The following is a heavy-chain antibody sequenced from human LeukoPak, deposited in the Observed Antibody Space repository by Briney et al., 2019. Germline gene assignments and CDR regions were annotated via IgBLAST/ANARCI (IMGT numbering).Heavy chain of an antibody. CDR3: ARDMEPDAFDI. J-gene: IGHJ3*02. D-gene: IGHD1-26*01. Sequence: GGSLRLSCAASGIIFSSYEMNWVRQAPGKGLEWVSYMWSRGRSIIYRDSVKGRFTICRDNAKNSLYLQMNSLRAEATAVYYCARDMEPDAFDIWGQGTMVTVS. CDR1: GIIFSSYE. CDR2: MWSRGRSI. V-gene: IGHV3-48*03.